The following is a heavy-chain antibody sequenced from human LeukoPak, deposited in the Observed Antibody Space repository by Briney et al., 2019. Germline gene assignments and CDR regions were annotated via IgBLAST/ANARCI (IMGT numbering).Heavy chain of an antibody. V-gene: IGHV3-64*01. CDR1: GIIFSNYA. CDR2: ISSDGGST. D-gene: IGHD1-26*01. Sequence: GGSLRLSCAASGIIFSNYAMHWVRQGPGKGLECISTISSDGGSTYCANSVKGRFTISRDNSKNTLYLQMGSLGAEDMAVYYCARGRQGAKTRYFDLWGRGTRVTVSS. CDR3: ARGRQGAKTRYFDL. J-gene: IGHJ2*01.